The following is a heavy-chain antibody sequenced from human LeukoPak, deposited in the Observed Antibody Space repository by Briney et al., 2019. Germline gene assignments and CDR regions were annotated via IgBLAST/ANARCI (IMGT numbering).Heavy chain of an antibody. D-gene: IGHD3-22*01. Sequence: GGSLRLSCAASGFTFSSYAMSWVRQAPGKGLEWVSYISSGSGTIYYADSVKGRFTISRDNAKNSLYLQMNSLRAEDTAVYYCARDRGSSGYIFDYWGQGTLVTVSS. J-gene: IGHJ4*02. CDR1: GFTFSSYA. V-gene: IGHV3-48*01. CDR3: ARDRGSSGYIFDY. CDR2: ISSGSGTI.